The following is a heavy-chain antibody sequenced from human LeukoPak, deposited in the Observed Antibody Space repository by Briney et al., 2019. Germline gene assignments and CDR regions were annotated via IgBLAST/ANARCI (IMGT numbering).Heavy chain of an antibody. Sequence: ASVKVSCKASGYTFTSYGISWVRQAPGQGLEWMGWISAYNGNTNYAQKPQGRVTMTTDTSTSTAYMELRSLRSDDTAVYYCARFLLSYGSGLRPFDPWGQGTLVTVSS. J-gene: IGHJ5*02. CDR3: ARFLLSYGSGLRPFDP. V-gene: IGHV1-18*01. D-gene: IGHD3-10*01. CDR2: ISAYNGNT. CDR1: GYTFTSYG.